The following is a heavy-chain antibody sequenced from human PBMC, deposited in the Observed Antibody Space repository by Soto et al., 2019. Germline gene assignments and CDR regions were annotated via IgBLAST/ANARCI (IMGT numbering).Heavy chain of an antibody. Sequence: QVQLVQSGAEVKKPGSSVKVSCKASGGTFGSYAISWVRQAPGQGLEWMGGIIPIPGTANYAQKFQGRDTIAADESTSTAYMEQSSLRSEDTAVYYCARSHGSSTSLEIYYYYYYGMDVWGQGTTVTVSS. V-gene: IGHV1-69*01. D-gene: IGHD2-2*01. CDR1: GGTFGSYA. CDR2: IIPIPGTA. J-gene: IGHJ6*02. CDR3: ARSHGSSTSLEIYYYYYYGMDV.